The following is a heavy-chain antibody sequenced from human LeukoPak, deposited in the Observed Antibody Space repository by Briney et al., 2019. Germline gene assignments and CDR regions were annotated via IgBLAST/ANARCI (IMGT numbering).Heavy chain of an antibody. Sequence: NPGGSLRLSCAASGFVFSSYAFNWVRQAPGKGLEWVLFISGKSDNSYYADSVEGRFTVSRDNAKNSLFLQLNSLRAEDTAVYYCARVEMWVLRGSDHWGQGVPVTVSS. D-gene: IGHD3-10*02. CDR1: GFVFSSYA. CDR2: ISGKSDNS. V-gene: IGHV3-21*01. J-gene: IGHJ4*02. CDR3: ARVEMWVLRGSDH.